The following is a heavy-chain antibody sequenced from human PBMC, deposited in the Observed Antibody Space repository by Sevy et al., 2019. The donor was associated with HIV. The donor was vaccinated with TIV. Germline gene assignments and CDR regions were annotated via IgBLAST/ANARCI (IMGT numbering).Heavy chain of an antibody. CDR3: ARAPGTAMVSRYYYYGMDV. V-gene: IGHV1-46*01. Sequence: ASVKVSCKASGYTFTSYYMHWVRQAPRQGLEWMGIINPSGGSTSYAQKFQGRVTMTRDTSTSTVYMELSSLRSEDTAVYYCARAPGTAMVSRYYYYGMDVWGQGTTVTVSS. J-gene: IGHJ6*02. CDR2: INPSGGST. CDR1: GYTFTSYY. D-gene: IGHD5-18*01.